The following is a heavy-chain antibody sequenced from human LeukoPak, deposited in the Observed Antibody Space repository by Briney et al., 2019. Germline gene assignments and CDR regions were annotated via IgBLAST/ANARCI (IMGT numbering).Heavy chain of an antibody. CDR1: GFTFSSYS. D-gene: IGHD6-13*01. Sequence: GGSLRLSCAASGFTFSSYSMNWVRQAPGKGLEWVSSISSSSSYIYYADSVKGRFTISRDNSKNTLYLQMNSLRAEDTAVYYCARVHSGYSPASAFDIWGQGTMVTVSS. V-gene: IGHV3-21*01. CDR3: ARVHSGYSPASAFDI. J-gene: IGHJ3*02. CDR2: ISSSSSYI.